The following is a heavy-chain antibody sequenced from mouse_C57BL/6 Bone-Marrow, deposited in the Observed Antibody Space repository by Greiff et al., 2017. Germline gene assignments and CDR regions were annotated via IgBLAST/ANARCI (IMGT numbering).Heavy chain of an antibody. J-gene: IGHJ3*01. D-gene: IGHD2-1*01. V-gene: IGHV1-64*01. Sequence: VQLQQPGAELVKPGASVKLSCKASGYIFTSYWMHWVKQRPGQGLEWIGMIHPNSGSTNYNEKFKSKATLTVDKSSSTAYMQLSSLTSEDSAVYYCARDYGNLFAYWGQGTLVTVSA. CDR2: IHPNSGST. CDR1: GYIFTSYW. CDR3: ARDYGNLFAY.